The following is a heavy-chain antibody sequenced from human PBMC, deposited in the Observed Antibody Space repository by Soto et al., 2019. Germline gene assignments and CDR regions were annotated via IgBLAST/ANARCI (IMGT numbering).Heavy chain of an antibody. J-gene: IGHJ6*02. V-gene: IGHV3-30-3*01. Sequence: GGSLRLSCAASGFTFSSYAMHWVRQAPGKGLEWVAVISYDGSNKYYADSVKGRFTISRDNSKNTLYLQMNSLRAEDTAVYYCARDLYPLESYYYYGMDVWGQGTTVTVSS. D-gene: IGHD3-16*01. CDR1: GFTFSSYA. CDR3: ARDLYPLESYYYYGMDV. CDR2: ISYDGSNK.